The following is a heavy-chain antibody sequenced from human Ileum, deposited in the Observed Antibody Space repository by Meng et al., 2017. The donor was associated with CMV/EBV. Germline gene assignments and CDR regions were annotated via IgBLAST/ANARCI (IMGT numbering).Heavy chain of an antibody. CDR1: TLSSYA. V-gene: IGHV3-23*01. D-gene: IGHD6-6*01. Sequence: TLSSYAMSWVRQAPGKGLEWVSTVSGFGGSTYYADSVKGRFTISRDNSKNTLYLQMNSLRAEDTAVYYCAKGAGVSNIAARSDRFDYWGQGTLVTVSS. CDR3: AKGAGVSNIAARSDRFDY. CDR2: VSGFGGST. J-gene: IGHJ4*02.